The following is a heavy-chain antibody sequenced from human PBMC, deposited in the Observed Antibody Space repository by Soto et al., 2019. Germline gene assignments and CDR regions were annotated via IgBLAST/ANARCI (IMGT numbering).Heavy chain of an antibody. V-gene: IGHV3-11*06. Sequence: QVQLVESGGDLVKPGGSLRLSCTASGFTFSTYYMTWLRQAPGKWLEWISYISSSTNYTNYADSVKGRFSISRDNAKKSLYLQMNSLRVEDTAVYYCERRASSDSWFDPWCQGTLVTVS. CDR2: ISSSTNYT. J-gene: IGHJ5*02. CDR1: GFTFSTYY. CDR3: ERRASSDSWFDP.